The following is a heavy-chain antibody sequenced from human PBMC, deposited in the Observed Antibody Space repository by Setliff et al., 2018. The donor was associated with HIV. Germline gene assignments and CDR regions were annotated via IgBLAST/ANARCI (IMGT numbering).Heavy chain of an antibody. D-gene: IGHD5-12*01. CDR1: GYSISSGYY. CDR3: ARMYSGYDWAPAWARTRYFDY. Sequence: SETLSLTCAVSGYSISSGYYWGWLRQPPGKGLEWIGSIYHSGSTYYNPSLKSRVTISVDTSKNQFSLKLSSVTAADTAVYYCARMYSGYDWAPAWARTRYFDYWGQGTLVTVSS. J-gene: IGHJ4*02. V-gene: IGHV4-38-2*01. CDR2: IYHSGST.